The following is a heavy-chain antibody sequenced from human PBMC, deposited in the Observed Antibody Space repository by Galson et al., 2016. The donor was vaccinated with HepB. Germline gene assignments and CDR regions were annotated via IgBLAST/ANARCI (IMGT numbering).Heavy chain of an antibody. CDR2: VNHSGTT. J-gene: IGHJ5*01. CDR1: GGSLNGYY. Sequence: SETLSLTCAVYGGSLNGYYWSWIRQPPGKGSEWIGEVNHSGTTNYNPSLKSRVTISFDTSKSQFSLSLTSVSAADTAPYFCARAKRPPRSNYYAYSWFDSWGQGTLVTVSS. D-gene: IGHD3-3*01. CDR3: ARAKRPPRSNYYAYSWFDS. V-gene: IGHV4-34*01.